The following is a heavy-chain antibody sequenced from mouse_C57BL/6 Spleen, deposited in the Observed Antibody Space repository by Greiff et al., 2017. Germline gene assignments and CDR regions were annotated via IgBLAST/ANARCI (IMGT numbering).Heavy chain of an antibody. CDR1: GYTFTSYW. J-gene: IGHJ1*03. CDR2: IYLGSGST. CDR3: ARRSNYVYWYFDV. Sequence: VQLQQPGAELVKPGASVKMSCKASGYTFTSYWITWVKQRPGQGLEWIGDIYLGSGSTNYNEKFKSKATLTVDTSSSTAYMQLSSLTSEDSAVYYCARRSNYVYWYFDVWGTGTTVTVSS. V-gene: IGHV1-55*01. D-gene: IGHD2-5*01.